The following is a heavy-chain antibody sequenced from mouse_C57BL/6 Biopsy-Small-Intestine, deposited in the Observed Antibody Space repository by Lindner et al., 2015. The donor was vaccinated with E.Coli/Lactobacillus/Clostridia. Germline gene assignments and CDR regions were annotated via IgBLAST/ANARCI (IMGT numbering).Heavy chain of an antibody. CDR2: INPSTGAP. CDR1: GYSFTGYF. V-gene: IGHV1-42*01. Sequence: VQLQESGPELVRPGASVKISCKASGYSFTGYFVNWVKQSPERSLEWIGEINPSTGAPTYNQKFKTKATLTVDTSSTTAYMQLTSLTSEDSAVYYCARSHAEGDYWGQGTTLTVSS. CDR3: ARSHAEGDY. J-gene: IGHJ2*01.